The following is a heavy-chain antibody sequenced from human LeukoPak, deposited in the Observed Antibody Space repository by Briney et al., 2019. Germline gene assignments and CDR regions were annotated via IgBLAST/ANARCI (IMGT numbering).Heavy chain of an antibody. CDR1: GFTFSSHW. Sequence: GGSLRLSCAASGFTFSSHWMTWVRQAPGKGLEWVANIKEDGSKKNYVDSVKGRFTISRDNAKNSLYLQMNSLRAEDTAMYYCATPLDYYDSSGYHQGGDWGQGTPVTVSS. CDR2: IKEDGSKK. V-gene: IGHV3-7*03. D-gene: IGHD3-22*01. CDR3: ATPLDYYDSSGYHQGGD. J-gene: IGHJ4*02.